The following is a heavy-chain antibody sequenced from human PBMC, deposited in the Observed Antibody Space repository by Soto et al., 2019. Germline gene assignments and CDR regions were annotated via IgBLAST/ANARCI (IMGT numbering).Heavy chain of an antibody. J-gene: IGHJ4*02. CDR1: GFTFDDYT. CDR2: ISWNGGST. V-gene: IGHV3-9*01. D-gene: IGHD3-22*01. Sequence: EVQLVESGGGLVQPGRSLRLSCAASGFTFDDYTMHWVRQAPGKGLEWVSGISWNGGSTGYADSVKGRFTVSRDNAKNSLYLQINSLRAEDTAFYYCAKVRGSSGYLCDYWGQGTLVTVSS. CDR3: AKVRGSSGYLCDY.